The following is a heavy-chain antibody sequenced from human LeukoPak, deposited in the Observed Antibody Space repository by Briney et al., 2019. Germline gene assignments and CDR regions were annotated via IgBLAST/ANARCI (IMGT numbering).Heavy chain of an antibody. V-gene: IGHV3-23*01. Sequence: PGGSLRLSCAASGFTFSSYAMIWVRQAPGKGLEWVSAISGSGGSTHYADSVKGRFTISRDNSKNTLYLQMNSLRAEDTAVYYCAKAGIVVVPAGILDYWGQGTLVTVSS. CDR1: GFTFSSYA. CDR2: ISGSGGST. CDR3: AKAGIVVVPAGILDY. D-gene: IGHD2-2*01. J-gene: IGHJ4*02.